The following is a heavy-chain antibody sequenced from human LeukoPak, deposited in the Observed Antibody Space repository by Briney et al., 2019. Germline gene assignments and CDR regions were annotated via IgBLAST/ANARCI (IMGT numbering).Heavy chain of an antibody. CDR1: GGSISSYY. CDR3: ARGIVVVVAATIAFDI. CDR2: IYTSGST. V-gene: IGHV4-4*07. J-gene: IGHJ3*02. Sequence: SETLSLTCTVSGGSISSYYWSWIRQPAGKGLEWIGRIYTSGSTNYNPSLKSRVTMSIDTSKNQFSLKLSSVTAADTAVYYCARGIVVVVAATIAFDIWGQGTMVTVSS. D-gene: IGHD2-15*01.